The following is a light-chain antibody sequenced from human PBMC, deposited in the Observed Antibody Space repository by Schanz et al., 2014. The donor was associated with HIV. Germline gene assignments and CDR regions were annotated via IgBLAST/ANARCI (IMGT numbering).Light chain of an antibody. J-gene: IGKJ4*01. CDR1: QRLSSSY. V-gene: IGKV3-20*01. CDR2: ATS. CDR3: QYFGNSGGT. Sequence: EIVLTQSPGSLSLSPGGRATLSCGASQRLSSSYLAWYQQKRDQPPRLVIYATSTRAADIPDRFSGTGSGTDFTLTISSLEPEDFAVYYCQYFGNSGGTFGGGTKVEIK.